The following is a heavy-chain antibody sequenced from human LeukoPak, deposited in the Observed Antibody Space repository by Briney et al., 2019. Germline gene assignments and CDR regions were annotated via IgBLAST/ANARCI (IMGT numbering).Heavy chain of an antibody. J-gene: IGHJ6*03. Sequence: MPSETLSLTCAAYHGSFSGYYWSWIRQPPGKGLEWIGEINHSGSTNYNPSLKSRVTISVDTSKNQFSLKLSSVTAADTAVYYCARGPRVVVPAAKAGSFYYMDVWGKGTTVTVSS. D-gene: IGHD2-2*01. V-gene: IGHV4-34*01. CDR1: HGSFSGYY. CDR3: ARGPRVVVPAAKAGSFYYMDV. CDR2: INHSGST.